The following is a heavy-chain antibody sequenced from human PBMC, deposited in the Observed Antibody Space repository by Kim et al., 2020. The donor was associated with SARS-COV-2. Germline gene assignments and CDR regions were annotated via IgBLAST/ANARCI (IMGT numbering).Heavy chain of an antibody. CDR1: GFTFSSYG. V-gene: IGHV3-33*01. CDR2: IWYDGSNK. Sequence: GGSLRLSCAASGFTFSSYGMHWVRQAPGKGLEWVAVIWYDGSNKYYADSVKGRFTISRDNSKNTLYLQMNSLRAEDTAVYYRARDVGYSYGYSHWGQGTLVTVSS. J-gene: IGHJ4*01. D-gene: IGHD5-18*01. CDR3: ARDVGYSYGYSH.